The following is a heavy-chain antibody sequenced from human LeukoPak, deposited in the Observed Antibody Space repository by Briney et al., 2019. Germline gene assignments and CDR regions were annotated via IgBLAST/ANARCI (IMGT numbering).Heavy chain of an antibody. CDR1: GYTFTGYY. CDR2: INPNSGGT. J-gene: IGHJ3*02. V-gene: IGHV1-2*02. D-gene: IGHD1-14*01. CDR3: ARAGSRNHDAFDI. Sequence: ASVTVSCKASGYTFTGYYMHWVRQAPGQGLEWMGCINPNSGGTNYAQKFQGRVTMTRDTSISTAYMELSRLRADDTVVYCCARAGSRNHDAFDIWGQGTMVTVSS.